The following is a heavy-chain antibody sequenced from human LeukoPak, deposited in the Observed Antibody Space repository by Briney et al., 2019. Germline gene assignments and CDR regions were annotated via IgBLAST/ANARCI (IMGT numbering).Heavy chain of an antibody. J-gene: IGHJ3*02. CDR1: GYTFTSYY. V-gene: IGHV1-46*01. D-gene: IGHD3-10*01. Sequence: ASVKVSCKASGYTFTSYYMHWVRQAPGQGLEWMEIINPSGGSTSYAQKFQGRVTITADESTSTAYMELSSLRSEDTAVYYCARDGLVGFGELPAFDIWGQGTMVTVSS. CDR3: ARDGLVGFGELPAFDI. CDR2: INPSGGST.